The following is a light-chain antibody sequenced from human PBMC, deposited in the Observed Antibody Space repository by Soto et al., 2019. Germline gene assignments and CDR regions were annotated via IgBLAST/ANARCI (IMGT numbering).Light chain of an antibody. CDR1: SSDVGGYNY. J-gene: IGLJ1*01. CDR3: TSYAGGNNV. V-gene: IGLV2-8*01. CDR2: KVN. Sequence: QSALTQPPSASGSPGQSVTITCTGTSSDVGGYNYVYWDQQHPGKVPKLVVYKVNKRPSGVPDRFAGSKSGNTASLTVSGLQDEDEADYYCTSYAGGNNVFGTGTKLTVL.